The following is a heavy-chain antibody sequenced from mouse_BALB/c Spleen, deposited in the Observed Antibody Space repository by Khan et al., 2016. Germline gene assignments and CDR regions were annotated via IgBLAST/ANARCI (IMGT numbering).Heavy chain of an antibody. CDR1: GFTFNTYA. J-gene: IGHJ1*01. CDR2: IRSKSNNYAT. D-gene: IGHD1-1*01. V-gene: IGHV10-1*02. CDR3: VRQRLLTPYWYFDV. Sequence: EVQLVESGGGLVQPKGSLKLSCAASGFTFNTYAMNWVRQAPGKGLEWVARIRSKSNNYATYYADSVKDRFTISRDDSQSMLYLQMNNLKTEDTAMIYCVRQRLLTPYWYFDVWGAGTTVTVSS.